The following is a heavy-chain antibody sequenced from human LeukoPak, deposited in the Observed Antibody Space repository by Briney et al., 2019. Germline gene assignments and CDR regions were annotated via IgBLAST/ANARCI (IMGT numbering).Heavy chain of an antibody. Sequence: LAGGSLRLSCVPSGFTFTTYAMNWVRQAPGKGLEWVSGITSGGRTYYADSVKGRFTISRDSSKNTLYLQMTSLRADDTALYYCARSIPPDFWGQGTPVTVSS. CDR3: ARSIPPDF. J-gene: IGHJ4*02. D-gene: IGHD3/OR15-3a*01. CDR1: GFTFTTYA. CDR2: ITSGGRT. V-gene: IGHV3-23*01.